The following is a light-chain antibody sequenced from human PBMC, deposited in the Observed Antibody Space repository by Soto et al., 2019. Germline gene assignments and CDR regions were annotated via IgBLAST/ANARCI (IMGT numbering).Light chain of an antibody. J-gene: IGKJ5*01. V-gene: IGKV1-5*01. Sequence: DIQMTQNPSTLSASVGDRVTITCRASQSLRGWLAWYQQRPGKAPKALIYDASTLASGVPSRFNGSGSGTEFTLTISSLQPDDFATYYCQQYITYSTCGQGTRRAIK. CDR1: QSLRGW. CDR2: DAS. CDR3: QQYITYST.